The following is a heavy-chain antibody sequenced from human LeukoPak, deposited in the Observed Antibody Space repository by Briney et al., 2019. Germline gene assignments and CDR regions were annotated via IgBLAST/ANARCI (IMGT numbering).Heavy chain of an antibody. CDR3: AKDRLTTSDYYYYMDV. D-gene: IGHD1-14*01. CDR1: GFTFDDYA. J-gene: IGHJ6*03. V-gene: IGHV3-43D*03. CDR2: ISWDGGST. Sequence: GGSLRLSCAASGFTFDDYAMHWVRQAPGKGLEWVSLISWDGGSTYYADSVKGRFTISRDNSKNTVYLQMNSLRADDTAVYYCAKDRLTTSDYYYYMDVWGKGTTVTVSS.